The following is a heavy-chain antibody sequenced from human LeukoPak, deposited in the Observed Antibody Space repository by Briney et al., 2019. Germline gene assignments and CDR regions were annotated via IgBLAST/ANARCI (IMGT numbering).Heavy chain of an antibody. J-gene: IGHJ5*02. CDR2: ISAYNGNT. V-gene: IGHV1-18*01. D-gene: IGHD3-10*01. CDR3: ARDPNYYGSGSYYPQNWLDP. Sequence: ASVKVPCKASGYTFTSYGISWVRQAPGQGLEWMGWISAYNGNTNYAQKLQGRVTMTTDTSTSTAYMELRSLRSDDTAVYYCARDPNYYGSGSYYPQNWLDPWGQGTLVTVSS. CDR1: GYTFTSYG.